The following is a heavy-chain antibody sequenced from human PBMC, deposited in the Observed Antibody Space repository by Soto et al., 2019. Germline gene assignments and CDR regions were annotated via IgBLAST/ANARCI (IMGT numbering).Heavy chain of an antibody. D-gene: IGHD1-26*01. CDR2: VIPLFNTP. V-gene: IGHV1-69*01. CDR1: GGTFNTFA. Sequence: QVQLVQSGAEVKKPGSSAKVSCKASGGTFNTFAFTWVRQAPGQGFEWMGGVIPLFNTPDYAQKFQGRVTITADESTSTVYLELSGPSSDDTAVYFCGLASKWELLGYFYGMDVWGHGTTVIVSS. J-gene: IGHJ6*02. CDR3: GLASKWELLGYFYGMDV.